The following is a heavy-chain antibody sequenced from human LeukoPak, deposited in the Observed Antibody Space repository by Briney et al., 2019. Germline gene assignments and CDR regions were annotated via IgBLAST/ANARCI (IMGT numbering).Heavy chain of an antibody. D-gene: IGHD3-10*01. CDR2: IDTSGST. Sequence: SETLSLTCTVSGGSISSYYWSWIRQPAGKGLEWIGRIDTSGSTNYNPSLKSRVTVSVDTSKNQLSLKLSSVTAADTAMYYCARDRSHFFGSGSERFDYWGRGTLDTVSS. CDR1: GGSISSYY. V-gene: IGHV4-4*07. CDR3: ARDRSHFFGSGSERFDY. J-gene: IGHJ4*02.